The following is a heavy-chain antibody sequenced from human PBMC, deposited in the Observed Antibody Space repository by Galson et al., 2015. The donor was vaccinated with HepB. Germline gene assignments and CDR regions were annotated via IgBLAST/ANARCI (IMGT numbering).Heavy chain of an antibody. CDR2: ISYDGSNK. V-gene: IGHV3-30-3*01. CDR1: GFTFSSYA. J-gene: IGHJ4*02. Sequence: SLRLSCAASGFTFSSYAMHWVRQAPGKGLEWVAVISYDGSNKYYADSVKGRFTISRDNSKNTLYLQMNSLRAEDTAVYYCARDKSYYSDYWGQGTLVTVSS. CDR3: ARDKSYYSDY.